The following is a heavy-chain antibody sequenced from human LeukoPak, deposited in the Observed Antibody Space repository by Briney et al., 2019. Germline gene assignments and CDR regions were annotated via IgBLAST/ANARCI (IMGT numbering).Heavy chain of an antibody. CDR3: ARRVSYYDSSGYYLYYFDY. J-gene: IGHJ4*02. V-gene: IGHV5-51*01. CDR2: IYPGDSDT. D-gene: IGHD3-22*01. CDR1: GYSFTSYW. Sequence: PGESLKISCKGSGYSFTSYWIGWVRQMPGKGLEWMGIIYPGDSDTRYSPSFQGQVTISADKSISTAYLQWSSLKASDTAMYYCARRVSYYDSSGYYLYYFDYWGQGTLVTVSS.